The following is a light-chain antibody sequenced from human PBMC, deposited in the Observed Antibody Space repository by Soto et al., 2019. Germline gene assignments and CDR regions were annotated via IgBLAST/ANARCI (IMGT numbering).Light chain of an antibody. V-gene: IGKV1-5*03. Sequence: DIQMTQSPSTLSASVGDRVTITCRASQSISNWLAWFQQKPGKAPKLLIYKASSLEGGVPSRFSGMGSGTEFTLTISSLQPDDFATYYCQQYSTGYRTFGQGTEVEIK. CDR3: QQYSTGYRT. CDR1: QSISNW. CDR2: KAS. J-gene: IGKJ1*01.